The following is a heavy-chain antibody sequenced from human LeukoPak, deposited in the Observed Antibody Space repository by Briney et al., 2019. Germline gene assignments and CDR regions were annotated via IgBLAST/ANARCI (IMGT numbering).Heavy chain of an antibody. CDR2: ISGSGGST. CDR1: GFTFSSYG. J-gene: IGHJ4*02. V-gene: IGHV3-23*01. CDR3: AKSPYGSGSYYGYYFDY. Sequence: GGSLRLSCAASGFTFSSYGMSWVRQAPGKGLEWVSAISGSGGSTYYADSVKGRFTISRDNSKNTLYLQMNSLRAEDTAVYYCAKSPYGSGSYYGYYFDYWGQGTLVTVSS. D-gene: IGHD3-10*01.